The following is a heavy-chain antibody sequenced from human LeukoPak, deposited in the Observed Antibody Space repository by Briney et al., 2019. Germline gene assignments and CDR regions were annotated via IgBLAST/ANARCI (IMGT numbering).Heavy chain of an antibody. D-gene: IGHD5-12*01. Sequence: PSETLSLTCTVSGGSASGYYWSWLRQSPRKGLEWIGYIYHSGFTDYNPSLRSRLSISVDTSRNQFSLKLTSATAADTAMYYCARDQRCSRYDGGCDQWYFDLWGRGTLVTVSS. CDR2: IYHSGFT. CDR3: ARDQRCSRYDGGCDQWYFDL. J-gene: IGHJ2*01. CDR1: GGSASGYY. V-gene: IGHV4-59*02.